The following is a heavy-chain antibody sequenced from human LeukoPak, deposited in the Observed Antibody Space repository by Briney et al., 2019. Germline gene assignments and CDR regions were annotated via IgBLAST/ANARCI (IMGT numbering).Heavy chain of an antibody. V-gene: IGHV3-7*01. CDR2: INQDGSEI. CDR3: ARVGSGNYYKYFEH. D-gene: IGHD1-26*01. J-gene: IGHJ4*02. Sequence: GGSLRLSCAASGFTFSNYWMSWVRQAPGKGLEWLANINQDGSEIYYVDSVKGRFTISRDNGKNSLYLQINSLRADDTAVYYCARVGSGNYYKYFEHWGQGTLVTVSS. CDR1: GFTFSNYW.